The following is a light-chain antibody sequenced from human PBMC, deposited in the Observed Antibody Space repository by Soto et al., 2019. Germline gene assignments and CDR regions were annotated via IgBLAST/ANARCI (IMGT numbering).Light chain of an antibody. J-gene: IGLJ1*01. V-gene: IGLV2-14*02. CDR1: SSDVGSYNL. CDR3: CSYTSSTTYV. Sequence: QSALTQPASVSGSPGQSITSSCTGTSSDVGSYNLVSWCQQHPGKAPKLFIYDVTNRPSGVCSRFSGSKSGNTASLTISGLQAEDEADYYCCSYTSSTTYVFGTGTKVTVL. CDR2: DVT.